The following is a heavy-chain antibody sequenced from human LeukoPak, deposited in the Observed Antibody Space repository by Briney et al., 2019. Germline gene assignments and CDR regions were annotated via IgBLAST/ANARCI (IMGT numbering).Heavy chain of an antibody. D-gene: IGHD6-13*01. CDR2: ISGSGGST. V-gene: IGHV3-23*01. CDR1: GFTFSSHA. J-gene: IGHJ4*02. Sequence: GGSLRLSCAASGFTFSSHAMSWVRQAPGKGLEWVSAISGSGGSTYYADSVKGRFTIPRDKSKNTLYLQMNSLRAEDTAVYYCARDRGIAAVDYWGQGTLVTVSS. CDR3: ARDRGIAAVDY.